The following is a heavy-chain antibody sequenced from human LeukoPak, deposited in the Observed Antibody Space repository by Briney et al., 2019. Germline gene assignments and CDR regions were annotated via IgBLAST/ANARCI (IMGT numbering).Heavy chain of an antibody. CDR1: GGSFSGYY. D-gene: IGHD3-3*01. CDR2: INHSGST. Sequence: SETLSLTCAVYGGSFSGYYWSWIRLPPGKGLEWIGEINHSGSTNYSPSLKSRVTISVEKSKNQFSLKLSSVTAADTAVYYCARVGITVFEDAFDIWGQGTMVTVSS. J-gene: IGHJ3*02. CDR3: ARVGITVFEDAFDI. V-gene: IGHV4-34*01.